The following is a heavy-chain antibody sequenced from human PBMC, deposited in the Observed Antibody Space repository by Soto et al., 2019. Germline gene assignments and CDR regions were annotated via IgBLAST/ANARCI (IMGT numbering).Heavy chain of an antibody. V-gene: IGHV3-30-3*01. D-gene: IGHD4-17*01. CDR3: ARGEGTYGLDY. J-gene: IGHJ4*02. CDR1: GFTFSSYA. Sequence: QVQLVESGGGVVQPGRSLRLSCAASGFTFSSYAMHWVRQAPGKGLKWVAVISYDVSNKYYADSVKGRFTISRDNSKNTLYLQMNSLRAEDTAVYYCARGEGTYGLDYWGQGTLVTVSP. CDR2: ISYDVSNK.